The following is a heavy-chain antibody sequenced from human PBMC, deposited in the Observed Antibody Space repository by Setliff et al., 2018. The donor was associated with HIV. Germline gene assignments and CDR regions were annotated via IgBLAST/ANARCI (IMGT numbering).Heavy chain of an antibody. V-gene: IGHV3-30*01. Sequence: GGSLRLSCAASGFTFSSYAMHWVRQAPGKGLEWVAVISYDGSNKYYADSVKGRFTISRDDFQSTLYLQINSLRPEDTAVYYCAKEKTPSTGFFYWGQGTLVTVSS. J-gene: IGHJ4*03. CDR2: ISYDGSNK. D-gene: IGHD3-10*01. CDR3: AKEKTPSTGFFY. CDR1: GFTFSSYA.